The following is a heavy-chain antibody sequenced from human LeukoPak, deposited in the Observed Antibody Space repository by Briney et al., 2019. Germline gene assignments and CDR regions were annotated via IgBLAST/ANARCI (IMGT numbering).Heavy chain of an antibody. CDR1: GGSISSYY. CDR3: ARETSSVRTLRGLFDY. V-gene: IGHV4-4*07. CDR2: IYTSGST. J-gene: IGHJ4*02. D-gene: IGHD3-10*02. Sequence: KASETLSLTCTVSGGSISSYYWSWIRQPAGKGLEWIGRIYTSGSTNYNPSLKSRVTMSVDTSKNQFSLKLSSVTAADTAVYYCARETSSVRTLRGLFDYWGQGTLVTVSS.